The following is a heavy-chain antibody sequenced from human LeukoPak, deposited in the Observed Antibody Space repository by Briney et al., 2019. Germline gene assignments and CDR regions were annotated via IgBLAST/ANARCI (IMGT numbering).Heavy chain of an antibody. J-gene: IGHJ6*03. CDR1: GGSISNYY. Sequence: KPSETLSLTCTVSGGSISNYYWSWIRQPPGKGLEWIGYIYYNGSTNYNPSLKSRVTISVDTSKNQFSLKLSSVTAADTAVYYCARGQTYYDFWSGYYRAGDYYYMDVWGKGTTVTVSS. V-gene: IGHV4-59*12. CDR3: ARGQTYYDFWSGYYRAGDYYYMDV. CDR2: IYYNGST. D-gene: IGHD3-3*01.